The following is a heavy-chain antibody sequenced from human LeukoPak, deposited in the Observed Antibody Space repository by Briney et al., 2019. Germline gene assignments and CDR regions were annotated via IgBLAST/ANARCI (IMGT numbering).Heavy chain of an antibody. CDR3: AKASPDSSGWSYY. J-gene: IGHJ4*02. Sequence: GGSLRLSCATSGFTFSIYTMTWVRQAPGKGLEWVSTIIGSGGRTYNADSVKGRFTISRDNSKNTLYPQMNSLRAEDTAVYYCAKASPDSSGWSYYWGQGTLVTVSS. V-gene: IGHV3-23*01. CDR1: GFTFSIYT. D-gene: IGHD6-19*01. CDR2: IIGSGGRT.